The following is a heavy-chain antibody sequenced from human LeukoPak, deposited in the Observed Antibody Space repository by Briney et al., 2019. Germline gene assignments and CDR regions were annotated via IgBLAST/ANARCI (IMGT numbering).Heavy chain of an antibody. V-gene: IGHV1-69*04. CDR2: IIPILGIA. D-gene: IGHD5-12*01. CDR3: ARGCDDSGYAFDY. CDR1: GGTFSSYA. J-gene: IGHJ4*02. Sequence: GASVKVSCKASGGTFSSYAISWVRQAPGQGLEWMGRIIPILGIANYAQKFQGRVTITADKSTSTAYMELSSLRPEDTAVYYCARGCDDSGYAFDYWGQGTLVTVSS.